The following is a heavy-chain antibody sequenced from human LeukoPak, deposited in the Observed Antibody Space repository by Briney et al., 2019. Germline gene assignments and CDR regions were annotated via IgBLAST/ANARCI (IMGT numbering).Heavy chain of an antibody. CDR3: ATTYDYGASTGDY. D-gene: IGHD4-17*01. J-gene: IGHJ4*02. V-gene: IGHV4-59*12. Sequence: SETLSLTCTVSGGSISSYYWSWIRQPPGKGLEWIGYIYYSGSTNYNPSLKSRVTISVDTSKNQFSLKLSSVTAADTAVYYCATTYDYGASTGDYWGQGTLVTVSS. CDR2: IYYSGST. CDR1: GGSISSYY.